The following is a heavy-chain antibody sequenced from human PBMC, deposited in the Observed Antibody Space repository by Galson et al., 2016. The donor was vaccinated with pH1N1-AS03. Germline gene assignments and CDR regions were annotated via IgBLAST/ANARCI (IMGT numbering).Heavy chain of an antibody. CDR3: AREATIFGVAGLHMDV. CDR1: GGSVSTYA. J-gene: IGHJ6*02. V-gene: IGHV1-69*13. D-gene: IGHD3-3*01. Sequence: SVKVSCKASGGSVSTYAITWVRQAPGQGLEWMGGIIPVFDTPNYAQKFQGRVTITADESRNTAYMELSSLRSADTAVYYCAREATIFGVAGLHMDVWGQGTTVTVSS. CDR2: IIPVFDTP.